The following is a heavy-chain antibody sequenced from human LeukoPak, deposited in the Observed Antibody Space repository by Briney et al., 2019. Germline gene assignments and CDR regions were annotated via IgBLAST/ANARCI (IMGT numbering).Heavy chain of an antibody. CDR2: IYYSGST. J-gene: IGHJ4*02. D-gene: IGHD6-6*01. CDR3: ARGRSIAARTAFDY. Sequence: SETLSLTCTVSGGSISSYYWSWIRQPPGKGLEWIGYIYYSGSTNYNPSLKSRVTISVDTSKNQFSLKLSSVTAADTALYYCARGRSIAARTAFDYWGQGTLVTVSS. V-gene: IGHV4-59*01. CDR1: GGSISSYY.